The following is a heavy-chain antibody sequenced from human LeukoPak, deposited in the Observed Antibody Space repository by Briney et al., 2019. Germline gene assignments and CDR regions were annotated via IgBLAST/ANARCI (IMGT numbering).Heavy chain of an antibody. CDR3: ARLNGGSSDYYLGY. CDR2: INPNSGGT. J-gene: IGHJ4*02. V-gene: IGHV1-2*02. Sequence: ASVKVSCKASGYTFTGYYMHWVRQAPGQGLEWMGWINPNSGGTNYAQKFQGRVTMTRDTSISTADMELSSLRSDDTAVYYCARLNGGSSDYYLGYWGQGTLVTVSS. D-gene: IGHD3-22*01. CDR1: GYTFTGYY.